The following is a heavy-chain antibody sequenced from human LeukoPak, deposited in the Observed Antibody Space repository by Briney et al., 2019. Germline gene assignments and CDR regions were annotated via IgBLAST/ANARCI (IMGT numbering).Heavy chain of an antibody. CDR3: AELGITMIGGV. J-gene: IGHJ6*04. V-gene: IGHV3-48*04. CDR1: GFTFSNAW. CDR2: ISSSGSTI. D-gene: IGHD3-10*02. Sequence: GGSLRLPCAASGFTFSNAWMNWVRQAPGRGLEWVSYISSSGSTIYYADSVKGRFTISRDNVKNSLYLQMNSLRAEDTAVYYCAELGITMIGGVWGKGTTVTISS.